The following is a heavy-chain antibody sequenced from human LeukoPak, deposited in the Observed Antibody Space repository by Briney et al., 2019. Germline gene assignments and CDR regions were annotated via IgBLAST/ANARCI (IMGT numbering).Heavy chain of an antibody. V-gene: IGHV4-59*01. J-gene: IGHJ6*02. CDR2: IYYSGST. CDR1: GGSLSSYY. Sequence: SETLSLTCTVSGGSLSSYYWSWIRQPPGKGLEWIGYIYYSGSTNYNPSLTSRVTISVDTSKNQFSLKLSSVTAADTAVYYWARGSTYYDFWSGYPAVLGMDVWGQGTTVTVSS. CDR3: ARGSTYYDFWSGYPAVLGMDV. D-gene: IGHD3-3*01.